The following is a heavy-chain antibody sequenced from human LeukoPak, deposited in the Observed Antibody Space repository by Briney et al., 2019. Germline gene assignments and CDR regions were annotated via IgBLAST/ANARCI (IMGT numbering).Heavy chain of an antibody. J-gene: IGHJ3*02. D-gene: IGHD6-6*01. V-gene: IGHV3-21*01. CDR3: AREGYSSSPNDAFDI. CDR1: GFTFSSYS. Sequence: GGSLRLSCAASGFTFSSYSMNWVRQAPGKGLEWVSSISSSSSYIYYADSVKGRFTFSRDNAKNSLYLPMNSLRAEDTDVYYCAREGYSSSPNDAFDIWGQGTMVTVSS. CDR2: ISSSSSYI.